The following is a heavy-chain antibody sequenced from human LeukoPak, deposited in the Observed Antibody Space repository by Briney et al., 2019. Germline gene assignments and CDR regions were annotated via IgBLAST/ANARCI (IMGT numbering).Heavy chain of an antibody. D-gene: IGHD6-13*01. CDR1: GYTFTSYG. CDR3: ARDVEQQLVRAVDY. V-gene: IGHV1-18*01. Sequence: ASVKVSCKASGYTFTSYGISWVRQAAGQGLEWTGWISAYNGNTNYAQKLQGRVTMTTDTSTSTAYMELRSLRSDDTAVYYCARDVEQQLVRAVDYWGQGTLVTVSS. J-gene: IGHJ4*02. CDR2: ISAYNGNT.